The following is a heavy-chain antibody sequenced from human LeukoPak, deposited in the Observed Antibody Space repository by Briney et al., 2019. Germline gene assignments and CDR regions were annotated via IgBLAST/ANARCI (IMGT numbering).Heavy chain of an antibody. D-gene: IGHD3-22*01. Sequence: SETLSLTCTVSGDSISNARYYWAWIRQPLGKGLEYIAHVYYSGSTYYNPSLESRVTLSVDTSKNQFSLRLSSVSAADTAIYFFAPDHVQCTMTPCPTINRFDPWGPGTLVTVSS. J-gene: IGHJ5*02. CDR1: GDSISNARYY. V-gene: IGHV4-39*07. CDR3: APDHVQCTMTPCPTINRFDP. CDR2: VYYSGST.